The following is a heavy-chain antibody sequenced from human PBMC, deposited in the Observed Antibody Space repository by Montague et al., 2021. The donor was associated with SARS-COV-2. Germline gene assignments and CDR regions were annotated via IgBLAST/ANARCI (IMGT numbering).Heavy chain of an antibody. CDR2: IYYNGTT. D-gene: IGHD2-2*01. CDR1: GGSISSYY. CDR3: ARERGYQLLSGWFDP. Sequence: ETRSLTCTVSGGSISSYYWSWIRQPPGKGLEWIGYIYYNGTTNYSPSLKGRVSISVDTSKNQFSLEMNSATAADTAVYYCARERGYQLLSGWFDPWGQGTLVTVSS. V-gene: IGHV4-59*01. J-gene: IGHJ5*02.